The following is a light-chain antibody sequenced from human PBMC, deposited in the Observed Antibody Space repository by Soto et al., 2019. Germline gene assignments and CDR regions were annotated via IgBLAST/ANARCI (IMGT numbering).Light chain of an antibody. CDR3: QPYFNTPWT. J-gene: IGKJ1*01. Sequence: DIVMTQSPDSLAVSLGERATINCKSSQSLFYSSNNKDYLAWYQQKPGQPPRLLIYWASTRESGVPERFSGSGSGTDFTLTVSSLQAEDVAVYYCQPYFNTPWTFGQGTQVEIK. CDR2: WAS. V-gene: IGKV4-1*01. CDR1: QSLFYSSNNKDY.